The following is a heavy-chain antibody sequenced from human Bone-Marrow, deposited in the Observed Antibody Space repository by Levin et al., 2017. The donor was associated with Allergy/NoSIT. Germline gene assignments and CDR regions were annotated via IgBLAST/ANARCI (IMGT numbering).Heavy chain of an antibody. J-gene: IGHJ6*02. D-gene: IGHD3-22*01. CDR1: GFTFSNAW. CDR2: IKSKTDGGTT. CDR3: TTDLSDSSGYYYYYGMDV. Sequence: GGSLRLSCAASGFTFSNAWMSWVRQAPGKGLEWVGRIKSKTDGGTTDYAAPVKGRFTISRDDSKNTLYLQMNSLKTEDTAVYYCTTDLSDSSGYYYYYGMDVWGQGTTVTVSS. V-gene: IGHV3-15*01.